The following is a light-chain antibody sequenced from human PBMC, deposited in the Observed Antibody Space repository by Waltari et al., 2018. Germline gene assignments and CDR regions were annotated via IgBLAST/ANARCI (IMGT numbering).Light chain of an antibody. Sequence: DIQMTQSPSSLSASVGDRVTITCRASQNICSSLNWFRQKPGEAPKLLIFTTSSLQSGVPSRFSGSGSGTDFTLTISSLHPEDFATYFCQQTYVAPRTFGLGTKLEI. CDR2: TTS. J-gene: IGKJ2*01. CDR1: QNICSS. V-gene: IGKV1-39*01. CDR3: QQTYVAPRT.